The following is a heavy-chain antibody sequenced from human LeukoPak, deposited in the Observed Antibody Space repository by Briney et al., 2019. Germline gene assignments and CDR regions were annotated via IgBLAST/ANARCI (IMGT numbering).Heavy chain of an antibody. Sequence: SVKVSCKASGGTFSSYAISWVRQAPGQGLEWIGGIIPMSDTTNYAQKFQGRVTITADESTSTAYMELRSLRSEDTAVYYCAGSPRGYYYYMDVWGKGTTVTVSS. CDR1: GGTFSSYA. D-gene: IGHD3-10*01. CDR3: AGSPRGYYYYMDV. CDR2: IIPMSDTT. V-gene: IGHV1-69*13. J-gene: IGHJ6*03.